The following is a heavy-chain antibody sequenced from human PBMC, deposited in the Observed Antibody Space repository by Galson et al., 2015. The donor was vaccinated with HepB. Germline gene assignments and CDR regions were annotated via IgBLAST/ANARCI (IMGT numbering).Heavy chain of an antibody. CDR2: VEKDSSGT. Sequence: SLRLSCAASGFTFSAFAMSWVRQAPGKGLEWVSGVEKDSSGTYYADSVKGRFTISRDNSKNTLYPQVNSLRAEDTAVYYCAKQAGNLIRSWHFDYWGQGSLVIVSS. V-gene: IGHV3-23*03. D-gene: IGHD4-17*01. CDR1: GFTFSAFA. J-gene: IGHJ4*02. CDR3: AKQAGNLIRSWHFDY.